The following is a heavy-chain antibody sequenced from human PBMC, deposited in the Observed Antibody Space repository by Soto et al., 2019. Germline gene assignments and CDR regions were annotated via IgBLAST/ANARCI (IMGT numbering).Heavy chain of an antibody. J-gene: IGHJ4*02. D-gene: IGHD2-2*01. Sequence: GDSVKISCKGSAFSFTSYWIASVRQLPGKSLEWMGIIFLGDSDTSYSPSFQGQVTFSADKSINTAYLQWSSLKASDTAMYYCAKHEGYCSSTSCSNFDYWGQGTLVTVSS. V-gene: IGHV5-51*01. CDR1: AFSFTSYW. CDR2: IFLGDSDT. CDR3: AKHEGYCSSTSCSNFDY.